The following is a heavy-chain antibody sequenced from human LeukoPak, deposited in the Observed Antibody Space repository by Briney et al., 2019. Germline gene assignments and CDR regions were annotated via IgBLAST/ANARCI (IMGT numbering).Heavy chain of an antibody. Sequence: PSETLSLTCTVSGGSISSGGYYWSWIRQHPGKGLEWIGYIYYSGSTYYNPSLKSRVTISVDTSKNQFSLKLSSVTAADTAVYYCARSGRYSYPNFDYWGQGTLVTVSS. V-gene: IGHV4-31*03. J-gene: IGHJ4*02. CDR2: IYYSGST. CDR1: GGSISSGGYY. CDR3: ARSGRYSYPNFDY. D-gene: IGHD5-18*01.